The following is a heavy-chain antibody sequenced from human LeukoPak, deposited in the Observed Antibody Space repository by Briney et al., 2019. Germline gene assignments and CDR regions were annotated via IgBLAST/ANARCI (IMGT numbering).Heavy chain of an antibody. CDR1: GYTFTGYY. V-gene: IGHV1-2*02. D-gene: IGHD3-22*01. Sequence: ASVKVSCKASGYTFTGYYMHWVRQAPGQGLEWMGWINPNSGGTNYAQKFQGRVTVTRDTSISTAYMELSRLRSDDTAVYYCTKNYYDSGDYYYFDYWGQGTLVTVSS. CDR3: TKNYYDSGDYYYFDY. CDR2: INPNSGGT. J-gene: IGHJ4*02.